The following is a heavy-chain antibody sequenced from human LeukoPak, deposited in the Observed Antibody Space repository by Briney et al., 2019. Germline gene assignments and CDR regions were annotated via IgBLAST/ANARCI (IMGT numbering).Heavy chain of an antibody. CDR2: VSGSGSST. Sequence: PGGSLRLSCAVSGFTFSTYAMSWVRQAPGKGLEWVSTVSGSGSSTYYADSVKGRFTISRDNSKNTLYLQMHSLRAEDTAIYYCAKDRNAIFGDVWGQGTTVTVSS. CDR3: AKDRNAIFGDV. D-gene: IGHD3-3*01. J-gene: IGHJ6*02. CDR1: GFTFSTYA. V-gene: IGHV3-23*01.